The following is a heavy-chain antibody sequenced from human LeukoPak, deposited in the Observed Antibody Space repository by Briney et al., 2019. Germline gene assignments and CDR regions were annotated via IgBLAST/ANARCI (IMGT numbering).Heavy chain of an antibody. J-gene: IGHJ6*03. V-gene: IGHV3-30*02. CDR1: GFALSSYA. Sequence: GGSLRLSCAASGFALSSYAMSWVRQAPGKGLEWVAFIRYDGSNKYYADSVKGRFTISRDNSKNTLYLQMNSLRAEDTAVYYCAKDAGDFDWWTYYYYYMDVWGKGTTVTISS. D-gene: IGHD3-9*01. CDR2: IRYDGSNK. CDR3: AKDAGDFDWWTYYYYYMDV.